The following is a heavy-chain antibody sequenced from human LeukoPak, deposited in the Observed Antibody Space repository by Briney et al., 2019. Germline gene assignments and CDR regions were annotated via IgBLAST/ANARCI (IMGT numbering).Heavy chain of an antibody. D-gene: IGHD3-10*01. CDR2: TSSDLNVK. CDR3: AREGYYGSGSPPSLYFDY. J-gene: IGHJ4*02. V-gene: IGHV3-30*03. Sequence: GGSLRLSCEASGLIFTNAWMNWVRQAPGKGLEWVAVTSSDLNVKLYADSVKGRFTISRDNSRSTLYLQMNSLRPEDTAIYYCAREGYYGSGSPPSLYFDYWGQGTLVTVSS. CDR1: GLIFTNAW.